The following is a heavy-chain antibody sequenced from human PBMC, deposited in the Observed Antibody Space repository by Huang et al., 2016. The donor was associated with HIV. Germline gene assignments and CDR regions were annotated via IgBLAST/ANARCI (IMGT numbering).Heavy chain of an antibody. CDR1: GFTFTISA. CDR3: AAYTSGPAGYYYYYDMDV. J-gene: IGHJ6*02. D-gene: IGHD6-19*01. V-gene: IGHV1-58*01. Sequence: MQLVQSGPEVKKPGTSVTVSCTASGFTFTISAVQWVRQARGQRLVWIGLIVGGSGNTNFGQKFQERVTITRDMSTSTAYMELSSLRSEDTAVYYCAAYTSGPAGYYYYYDMDVWGQGTTVTVSS. CDR2: IVGGSGNT.